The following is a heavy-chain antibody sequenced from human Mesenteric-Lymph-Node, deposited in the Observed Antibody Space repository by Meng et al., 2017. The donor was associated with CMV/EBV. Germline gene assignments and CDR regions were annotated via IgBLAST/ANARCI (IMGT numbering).Heavy chain of an antibody. D-gene: IGHD2-2*01. CDR2: ISSSGTTI. CDR1: GFTFNSYA. Sequence: GGSLRLSCAASGFTFNSYAMSWIRQAPGKGLAWVSYISSSGTTIYYADSVKGRFTISRDNAKNSLYLQMNSLRAEDTAVYYCARIYCTDASCYLLGYVTYYFDFWGQGTLVTVSS. CDR3: ARIYCTDASCYLLGYVTYYFDF. V-gene: IGHV3-11*01. J-gene: IGHJ4*02.